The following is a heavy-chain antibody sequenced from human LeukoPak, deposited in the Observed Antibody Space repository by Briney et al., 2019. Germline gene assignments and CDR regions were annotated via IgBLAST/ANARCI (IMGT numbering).Heavy chain of an antibody. D-gene: IGHD3-3*01. V-gene: IGHV3-21*01. CDR2: ISSSSSYI. CDR3: ARDYHYDIWSGWNP. J-gene: IGHJ5*02. Sequence: GGSLRLSCAASGFTFSSYSMNWVRQAPGKGLEWVSYISSSSSYIYYADSVKGRFSISRDNAKNSLYLQMNSLRAEDTAVYYCARDYHYDIWSGWNPWGQGTLVTVSS. CDR1: GFTFSSYS.